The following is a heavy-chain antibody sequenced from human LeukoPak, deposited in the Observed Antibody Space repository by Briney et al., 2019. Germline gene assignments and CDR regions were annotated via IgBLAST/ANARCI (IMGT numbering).Heavy chain of an antibody. D-gene: IGHD6-19*01. CDR1: GFTFSNYW. CDR3: ARDRWLVPFDY. J-gene: IGHJ4*02. V-gene: IGHV3-7*01. Sequence: GGSLRLSCAASGFTFSNYWMTWVRQAPGKGLEWVANINRDGSERYYVDSVKGRFTISRDDAKSSLYLQMNSLRAEDTAVYYCARDRWLVPFDYWGQGTLVTVSS. CDR2: INRDGSER.